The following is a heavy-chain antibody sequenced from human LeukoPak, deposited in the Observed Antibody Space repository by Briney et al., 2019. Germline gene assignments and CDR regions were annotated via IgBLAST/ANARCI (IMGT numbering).Heavy chain of an antibody. CDR3: ARAGATRYLYYFDY. Sequence: ESSETLSLTCTVSGGSISSSSYYWGWIRQPPGKGLEWIGSIYYSGSTYYNPSLKSRVTISVDTSKNQFSLKLSSVTAADTAVYYCARAGATRYLYYFDYWGQGTLVTVSS. D-gene: IGHD1-26*01. CDR2: IYYSGST. CDR1: GGSISSSSYY. J-gene: IGHJ4*02. V-gene: IGHV4-39*07.